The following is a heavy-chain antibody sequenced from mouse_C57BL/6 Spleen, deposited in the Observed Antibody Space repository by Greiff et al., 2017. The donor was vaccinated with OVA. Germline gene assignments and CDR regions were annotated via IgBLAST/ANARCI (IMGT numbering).Heavy chain of an antibody. V-gene: IGHV3-1*01. J-gene: IGHJ3*01. CDR1: GYSITSGYD. CDR2: ISYSGST. D-gene: IGHD2-4*01. CDR3: ARGIYDYPFAY. Sequence: EVHLVESGPGMVKPSQSLSLTCTVTGYSITSGYDWHWIRHFPGNKLEWMGYISYSGSTNYNPSLKSRISITHDTSKNHFFLKLNSVTTEDTATYYCARGIYDYPFAYWGQGTLVTVSA.